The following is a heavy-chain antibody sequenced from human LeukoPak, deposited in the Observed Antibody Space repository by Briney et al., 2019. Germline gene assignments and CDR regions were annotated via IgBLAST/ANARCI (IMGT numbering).Heavy chain of an antibody. CDR1: GGTFSSYA. CDR2: IIPIFGTA. D-gene: IGHD2-15*01. CDR3: ARGRMRCSGGSCTPDGDYYYYYGMDV. Sequence: SVKVSRKASGGTFSSYAISRVRQAPGQGLEWMGGIIPIFGTANYAQKFQGRVTITADESTSTAYMELSSLRSEDTAVYYCARGRMRCSGGSCTPDGDYYYYYGMDVWGKGTTVTVSS. V-gene: IGHV1-69*13. J-gene: IGHJ6*04.